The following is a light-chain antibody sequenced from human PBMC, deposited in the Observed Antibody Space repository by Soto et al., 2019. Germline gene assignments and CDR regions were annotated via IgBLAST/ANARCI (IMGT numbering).Light chain of an antibody. J-gene: IGKJ1*01. V-gene: IGKV3-15*01. CDR3: QQYNNWPRT. CDR2: GAS. Sequence: EILMTQSPATLSVSPGERATLSCRASQSVGSKLAWYQQKPGQAPRLLIYGASTRAIGIPARFSGSGSGTEFTLTISSLQSEDFAVYYCQQYNNWPRTFGQGTKVDIK. CDR1: QSVGSK.